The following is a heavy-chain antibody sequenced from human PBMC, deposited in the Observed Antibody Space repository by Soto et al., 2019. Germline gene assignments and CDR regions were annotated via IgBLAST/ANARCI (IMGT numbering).Heavy chain of an antibody. CDR1: GGSISSGDYY. D-gene: IGHD2-15*01. CDR3: ARVGVVVVAALDY. V-gene: IGHV4-30-4*01. J-gene: IGHJ4*02. Sequence: QVQLQESGPGLVKPSQTLSLTCTVSGGSISSGDYYWSWIRQPPGKGLEWIGYIYYSGSTYYNPSLKSRVTISVDTSKNQFSLKLSSVTATDTAVYYCARVGVVVVAALDYWGQGTLVTVSS. CDR2: IYYSGST.